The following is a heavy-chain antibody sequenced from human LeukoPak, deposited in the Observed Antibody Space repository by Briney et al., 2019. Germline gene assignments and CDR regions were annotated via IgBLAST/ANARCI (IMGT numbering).Heavy chain of an antibody. J-gene: IGHJ4*02. CDR1: GYTFTGYY. Sequence: GASVKVTCKASGYTFTGYYMHWVRQAPGQGLEWMGCINPNSGGTNYQGRVTMTRDTSIRTAYMELSRLRSDDTAVYYCARFSRGYYDSSGPRRDYYFDYWGQGTLVTVSS. CDR2: INPNSGGT. CDR3: ARFSRGYYDSSGPRRDYYFDY. D-gene: IGHD3-22*01. V-gene: IGHV1-2*02.